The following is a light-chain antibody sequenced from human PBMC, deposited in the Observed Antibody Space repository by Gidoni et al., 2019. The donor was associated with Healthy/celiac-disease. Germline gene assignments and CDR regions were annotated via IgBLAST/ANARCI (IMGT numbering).Light chain of an antibody. Sequence: DIEMTESPSSLSASVGDRVTITCRASQSISSYLNWYQQKPGKAPKTLINAVSSLQSGVQSKFSGSGAGTDVTLPISRMQQEDYATDYCQQSYSTPPITFGQGTRLEIK. V-gene: IGKV1-39*01. J-gene: IGKJ5*01. CDR2: AVS. CDR3: QQSYSTPPIT. CDR1: QSISSY.